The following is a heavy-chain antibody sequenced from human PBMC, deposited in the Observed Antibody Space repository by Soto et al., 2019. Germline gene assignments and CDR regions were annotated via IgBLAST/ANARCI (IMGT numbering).Heavy chain of an antibody. CDR1: GGTFSMYA. Sequence: SVKVSCKASGGTFSMYAISGVGQAPGQGLEWMGGIIPIFGTANYAQKFQGRVTITADESTSTAYMELSSLRSEDTAVYYCARSMELPNWFDPWGQGTLVTVSS. J-gene: IGHJ5*02. V-gene: IGHV1-69*13. CDR2: IIPIFGTA. CDR3: ARSMELPNWFDP. D-gene: IGHD1-26*01.